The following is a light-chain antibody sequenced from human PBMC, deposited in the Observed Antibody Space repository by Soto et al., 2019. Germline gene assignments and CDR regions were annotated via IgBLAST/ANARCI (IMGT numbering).Light chain of an antibody. Sequence: IVMTQSPATLSVSAGERSTLSCSARQSVRSNLAWYQQKPGQAPRLLIYDASTRATGIPARFSGSGSGTAFTLTISSLQPEDFATYYCLQHNSYPRKFGQGTKVDIK. CDR3: LQHNSYPRK. J-gene: IGKJ1*01. CDR1: QSVRSN. CDR2: DAS. V-gene: IGKV3D-15*01.